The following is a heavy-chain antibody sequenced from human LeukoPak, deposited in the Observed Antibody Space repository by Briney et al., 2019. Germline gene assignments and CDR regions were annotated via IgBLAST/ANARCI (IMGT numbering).Heavy chain of an antibody. Sequence: PSETLSLTCTVSGGSITTYYWSWIRQPPGKGLEWIGYIHNSGSANYNPSLRGRVTISVDTSKDQFSLKLSSVTAADTAVYYCARVGPGLGSGSRTFDYWGQGTLVTVSS. CDR3: ARVGPGLGSGSRTFDY. D-gene: IGHD3-10*01. CDR1: GGSITTYY. CDR2: IHNSGSA. J-gene: IGHJ4*02. V-gene: IGHV4-59*12.